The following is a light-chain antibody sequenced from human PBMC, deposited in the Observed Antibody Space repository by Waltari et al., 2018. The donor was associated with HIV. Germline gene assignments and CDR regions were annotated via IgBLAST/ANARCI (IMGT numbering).Light chain of an antibody. Sequence: EIVMTQSPATLSVSPGETAILSCRASQRVGINVAWYQQKPGQAPRLLMSAASTRATGTPARFSGSGSGTDFTLTISSLQSEDFAVYYCQHYNNWLTWTFGQGT. V-gene: IGKV3-15*01. J-gene: IGKJ1*01. CDR3: QHYNNWLTWT. CDR1: QRVGIN. CDR2: AAS.